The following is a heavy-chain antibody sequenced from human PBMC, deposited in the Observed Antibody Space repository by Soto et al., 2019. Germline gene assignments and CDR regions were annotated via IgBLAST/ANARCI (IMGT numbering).Heavy chain of an antibody. V-gene: IGHV4-39*01. CDR2: IYYSGNT. D-gene: IGHD3-9*01. CDR1: GGSISSSSYY. Sequence: SETLSLTCTVSGGSISSSSYYWDWIRQPPGKGLEWIGSIYYSGNTYHNPSLNSRITISVDTSKNQFFLKLTSVTAADTAVYYCARHLTAEWFDPWGQGTLVTVSS. CDR3: ARHLTAEWFDP. J-gene: IGHJ5*02.